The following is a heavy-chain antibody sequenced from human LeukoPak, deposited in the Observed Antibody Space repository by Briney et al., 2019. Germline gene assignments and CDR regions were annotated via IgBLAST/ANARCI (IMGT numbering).Heavy chain of an antibody. D-gene: IGHD6-13*01. CDR1: GAYMNVFY. CDR3: ARVYYSNSYDYWYFDL. Sequence: SETLSLTCTVSGAYMNVFYWSWIRQPPGKGLEWIAYIYYSGSTNYNPSLKSRVTISVDTSKNQFSLKLSSVTAADTAVYYCARVYYSNSYDYWYFDLWGRGTLVTVSS. J-gene: IGHJ2*01. V-gene: IGHV4-59*01. CDR2: IYYSGST.